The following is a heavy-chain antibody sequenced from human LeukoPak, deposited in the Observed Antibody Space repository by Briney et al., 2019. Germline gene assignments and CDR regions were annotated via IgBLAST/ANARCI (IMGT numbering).Heavy chain of an antibody. CDR3: ARLSGHCSSTSCYRVDWFDP. CDR1: GGSISSGSYY. V-gene: IGHV4-39*01. CDR2: IYYSGST. J-gene: IGHJ5*02. D-gene: IGHD2-2*01. Sequence: SETLSLTCTVSGGSISSGSYYWGWIRQPPGKGLEWIGSIYYSGSTYYNPSLKSRVTISVDTSKNQFSLKLSSVTAADTAVYYCARLSGHCSSTSCYRVDWFDPWGQGTLVTVSS.